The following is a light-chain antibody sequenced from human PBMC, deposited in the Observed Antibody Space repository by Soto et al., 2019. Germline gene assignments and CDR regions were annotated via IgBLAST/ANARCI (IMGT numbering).Light chain of an antibody. V-gene: IGLV2-23*01. Sequence: SDLTQAAYVCGSPGQSIAISCTGTSSDVGSYNLVSWYQQHPGKAPKLMIYEGTKRPSGVSNRFSGSKSGNTASLTISGLQAEDEADYYCCSSAGSSLYAFGSGTTVTVL. CDR1: SSDVGSYNL. J-gene: IGLJ1*01. CDR2: EGT. CDR3: CSSAGSSLYA.